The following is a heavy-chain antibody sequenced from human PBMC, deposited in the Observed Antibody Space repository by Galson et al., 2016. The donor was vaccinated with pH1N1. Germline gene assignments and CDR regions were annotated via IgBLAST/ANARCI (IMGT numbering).Heavy chain of an antibody. CDR1: GFTLDDYA. J-gene: IGHJ3*02. V-gene: IGHV3-9*01. D-gene: IGHD7-27*01. CDR2: ISWNSGTL. Sequence: SLRLSCAASGFTLDDYAMHWVRQAPGKGLEWVSGISWNSGTLGYADSVKGRFTISRGNAKNSLYLQMNSLRPEDTALYYCAKDTGYLTGDQDSFDMWGQGTMVTVSS. CDR3: AKDTGYLTGDQDSFDM.